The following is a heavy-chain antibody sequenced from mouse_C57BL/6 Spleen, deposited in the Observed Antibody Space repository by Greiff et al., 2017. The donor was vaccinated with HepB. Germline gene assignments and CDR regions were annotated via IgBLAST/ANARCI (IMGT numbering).Heavy chain of an antibody. Sequence: DVQLVESGGGLVQPKGSLKLSCAASGFSFNTYAMNWVRQAPGKGLEWVARIRSKSNNYATYYADSVKDRFTISRDDSESMLYLQMNNLKTEDTAMYYCVRQDQSPYYYAMDYWGQGTSVTVSS. J-gene: IGHJ4*01. CDR2: IRSKSNNYAT. CDR3: VRQDQSPYYYAMDY. V-gene: IGHV10-1*01. CDR1: GFSFNTYA.